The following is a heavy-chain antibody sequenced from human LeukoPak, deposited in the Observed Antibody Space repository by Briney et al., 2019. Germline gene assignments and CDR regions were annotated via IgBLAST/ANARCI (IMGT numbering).Heavy chain of an antibody. J-gene: IGHJ5*02. CDR1: GYTFTAYY. Sequence: ASVKVSCKASGYTFTAYYMHWVRQAPGQGLEWMGWINPNSGGTNYAQKFQGRVTMTRDTSISTAYMELSRLRSDDTAVFYCARGGLPARSWFDPWGQGTLVTVSS. D-gene: IGHD3/OR15-3a*01. V-gene: IGHV1-2*02. CDR3: ARGGLPARSWFDP. CDR2: INPNSGGT.